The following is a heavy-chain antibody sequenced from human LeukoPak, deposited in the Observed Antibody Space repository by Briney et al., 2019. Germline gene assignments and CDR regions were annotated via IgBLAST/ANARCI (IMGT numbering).Heavy chain of an antibody. CDR2: IYYSGST. CDR3: ARVGTPGCVDY. CDR1: GGSISSSSYY. D-gene: IGHD1-14*01. V-gene: IGHV4-39*07. Sequence: SETLSLTCTVSGGSISSSSYYWGWIRQPPGKGLQWIGSIYYSGSTYYNPSLKSRVTISVDTSKNQFSLKLSSVTAADTAVYYCARVGTPGCVDYWGQGTLVTVSP. J-gene: IGHJ4*02.